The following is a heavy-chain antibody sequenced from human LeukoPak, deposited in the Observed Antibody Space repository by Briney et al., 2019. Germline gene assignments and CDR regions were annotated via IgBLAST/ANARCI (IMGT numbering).Heavy chain of an antibody. CDR1: GFTFNKYC. D-gene: IGHD1-20*01. V-gene: IGHV3-7*05. CDR3: ARDWGNWINAFDI. J-gene: IGHJ3*02. Sequence: GGSLRLSCATSGFTFNKYCMSWVRQAPGKGLEWVANIKQDGIEKYYVDSVKGRFTISRDNAKNSLYLQMNSLRAEDTAVYYCARDWGNWINAFDIWGQGTVVTVSS. CDR2: IKQDGIEK.